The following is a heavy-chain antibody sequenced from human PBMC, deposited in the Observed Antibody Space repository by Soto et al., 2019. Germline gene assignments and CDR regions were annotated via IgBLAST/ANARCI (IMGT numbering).Heavy chain of an antibody. Sequence: SETLSLTCTVSGGSISSSDYYWGWIRQPPGKGLEWIGRMYYSGSSFYNPSLKSRVTMSVDASRDQLSLRLSSVTAADTAIYYCVDIVVVAASHSRRYFQHWGQGALVTVSS. J-gene: IGHJ1*01. V-gene: IGHV4-39*01. D-gene: IGHD2-21*02. CDR1: GGSISSSDYY. CDR2: MYYSGSS. CDR3: VDIVVVAASHSRRYFQH.